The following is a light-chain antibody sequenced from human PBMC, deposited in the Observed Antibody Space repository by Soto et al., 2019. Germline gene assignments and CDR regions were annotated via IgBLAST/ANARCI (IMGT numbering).Light chain of an antibody. Sequence: DIQLTQSPSFLSASVGDRVTITCRASQGISSYLAWFQQKPGRAPNLLIYGASTLQSGVPSRFSGSGSGTDFTLTISNLQPEDFATYYCQQLNVYPLTFGHGTRLEIK. CDR2: GAS. CDR3: QQLNVYPLT. V-gene: IGKV1-9*01. J-gene: IGKJ5*01. CDR1: QGISSY.